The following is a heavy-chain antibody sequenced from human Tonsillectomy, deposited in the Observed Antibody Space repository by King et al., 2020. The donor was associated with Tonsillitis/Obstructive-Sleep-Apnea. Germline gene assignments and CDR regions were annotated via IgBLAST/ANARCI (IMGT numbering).Heavy chain of an antibody. J-gene: IGHJ5*02. D-gene: IGHD6-13*01. V-gene: IGHV4-34*01. CDR2: INNSGST. Sequence: VQLQQWGAGLLKPSETLSLTCAVYGGFFSGYYWSWIRQPPGKGLEWIVEINNSGSTNYNPSLKSRVTISVDTSKNQFSMKLCSVTAADTAVYYCANCAIAGRRGFDPWGQGTLVTVSS. CDR3: ANCAIAGRRGFDP. CDR1: GGFFSGYY.